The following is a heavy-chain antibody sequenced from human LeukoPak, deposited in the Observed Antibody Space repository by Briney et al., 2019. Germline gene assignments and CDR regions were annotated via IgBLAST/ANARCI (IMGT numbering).Heavy chain of an antibody. CDR3: ARGASVVAGSDNALDI. J-gene: IGHJ3*02. D-gene: IGHD6-19*01. V-gene: IGHV3-21*01. CDR2: ISTSSIYI. Sequence: PGGSLRLSCAASGFTFSSYSMNWVRQAPGKGLEWVSSISTSSIYIYYADSVKGRFTISRDNAKKSVHLQMNTPRAEDTAVYYCARGASVVAGSDNALDIWGQGTMVTVSS. CDR1: GFTFSSYS.